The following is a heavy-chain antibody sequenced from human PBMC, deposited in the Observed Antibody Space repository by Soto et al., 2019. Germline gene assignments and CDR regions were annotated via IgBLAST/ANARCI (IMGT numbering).Heavy chain of an antibody. Sequence: GASVKVSCKASGYTFTSYDINWVRQATGQGLEWMGWMNPNSGNTGYAQKFQGRVTMTRNTSISTAYMELSSLRSEDTDVYSCARGSSGWYWWFDPWGQGTLVTVSS. CDR3: ARGSSGWYWWFDP. CDR1: GYTFTSYD. V-gene: IGHV1-8*01. CDR2: MNPNSGNT. J-gene: IGHJ5*02. D-gene: IGHD6-19*01.